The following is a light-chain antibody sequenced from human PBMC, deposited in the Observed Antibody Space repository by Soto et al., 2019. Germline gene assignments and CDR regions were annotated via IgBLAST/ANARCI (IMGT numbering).Light chain of an antibody. CDR2: GAF. J-gene: IGKJ1*01. CDR1: QTVISNS. V-gene: IGKV3-20*01. CDR3: QLYGGPPKT. Sequence: IVLTLSPCTLSLSQGEGGTLSCRASQTVISNSLAWYQQKPGPPTRLLNRGAFTRAPGIPERISGSRSGTDFTLTISILDPEDSAVYCCQLYGGPPKTFGQGTKVDIK.